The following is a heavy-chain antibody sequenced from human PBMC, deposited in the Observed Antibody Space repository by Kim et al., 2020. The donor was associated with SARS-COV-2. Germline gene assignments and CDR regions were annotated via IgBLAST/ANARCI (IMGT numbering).Heavy chain of an antibody. CDR3: ARDHGMVRGVPNFDY. CDR1: GFTFSSYG. J-gene: IGHJ4*02. CDR2: IWYDGSNK. Sequence: GGSLRLSCAASGFTFSSYGMHWVRQAPGKGLEWVAVIWYDGSNKYYADSVKGRFTISRDNSKNTLYLQMNSLRAEDTAVYYCARDHGMVRGVPNFDYWGQGTLVTVSS. D-gene: IGHD3-10*01. V-gene: IGHV3-33*01.